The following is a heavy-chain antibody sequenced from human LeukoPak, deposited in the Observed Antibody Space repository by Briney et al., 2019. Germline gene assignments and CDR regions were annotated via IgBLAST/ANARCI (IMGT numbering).Heavy chain of an antibody. CDR2: IYYSGST. J-gene: IGHJ3*02. CDR1: GGSISSYY. CDR3: ARVMAIDSSGYHFDAFDI. D-gene: IGHD3-22*01. Sequence: SETLSLTCTVSGGSISSYYWSWIRQPPGKGLEWIGYIYYSGSTNYNPSLKSRVTISVDTSKNQFSLKLSSVTAADTAVYYCARVMAIDSSGYHFDAFDIWGQGTMVTVSS. V-gene: IGHV4-59*01.